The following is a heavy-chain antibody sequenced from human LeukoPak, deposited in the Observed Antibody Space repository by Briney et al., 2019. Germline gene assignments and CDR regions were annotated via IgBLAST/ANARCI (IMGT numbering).Heavy chain of an antibody. Sequence: ASVKVSCKASGYTFTSYGISWVRQAPGQGLEWMGWINPDSGDTHYAQKFQGRVTMTRDMSINTAYLELTRVRSDDTAVYYCARVKYDFWNGYYYYWGQGTLVTVSS. CDR3: ARVKYDFWNGYYYY. CDR2: INPDSGDT. D-gene: IGHD3-3*01. CDR1: GYTFTSYG. V-gene: IGHV1-2*02. J-gene: IGHJ4*02.